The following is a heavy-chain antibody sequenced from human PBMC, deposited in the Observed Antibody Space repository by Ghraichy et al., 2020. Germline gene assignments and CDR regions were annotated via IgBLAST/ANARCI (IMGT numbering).Heavy chain of an antibody. CDR1: GFTFSIYS. CDR2: ISSSGTYM. Sequence: GGSRRLSCAVSGFTFSIYSMSWVRQAPGKGLEWVSSISSSGTYMYSAASVKGRFTISRDNTQNSVYLQMNSLRAEDTAVYYCASGDSYCSSSSCYTPRDYWGQGTLVTVSS. J-gene: IGHJ4*02. D-gene: IGHD2-2*02. V-gene: IGHV3-21*01. CDR3: ASGDSYCSSSSCYTPRDY.